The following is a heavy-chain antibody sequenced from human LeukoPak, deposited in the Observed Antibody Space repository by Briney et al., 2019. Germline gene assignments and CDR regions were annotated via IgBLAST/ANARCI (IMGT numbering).Heavy chain of an antibody. CDR1: GYSFTSYW. J-gene: IGHJ4*02. D-gene: IGHD3-16*02. Sequence: GESLKISCKGSGYSFTSYWIGWVRQMPGKGLEWMGIIYPGDSDTRYSPSFQGQVTISADKSISTAYLQWSSLKASDTAMYYCARIMITFGGVIVGLGYWGQGTLVTVSS. CDR2: IYPGDSDT. CDR3: ARIMITFGGVIVGLGY. V-gene: IGHV5-51*01.